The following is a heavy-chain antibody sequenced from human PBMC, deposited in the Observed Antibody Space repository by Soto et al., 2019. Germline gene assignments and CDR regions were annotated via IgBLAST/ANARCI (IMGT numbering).Heavy chain of an antibody. CDR1: GYAFTTYG. J-gene: IGHJ4*02. V-gene: IGHV1-18*01. CDR3: ARGRYGDY. CDR2: ISAHNGNT. D-gene: IGHD1-1*01. Sequence: QVHLVQSGAEVKKPGASVKVSCKGSGYAFTTYGITWVRQAPGQGLEWMGWISAHNGNTNYAQKPQGRATVTRDTSTSTAYMELRSLRSDATAVYYCARGRYGDYWGQGALVTVSS.